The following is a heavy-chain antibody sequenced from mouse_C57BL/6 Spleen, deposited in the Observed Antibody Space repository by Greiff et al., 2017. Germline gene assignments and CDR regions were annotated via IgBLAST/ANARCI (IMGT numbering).Heavy chain of an antibody. CDR2: IRLKSDNYAT. CDR1: GFTFSNYW. CDR3: TGGGTTVVVDY. D-gene: IGHD1-1*01. J-gene: IGHJ2*01. V-gene: IGHV6-3*01. Sequence: EVQGVESGGGLVQPGGSMKLSCVASGFTFSNYWMNWVRQSPEKGLEWVAQIRLKSDNYATHYAESVKGRFTISRDDSKSSVYLQMNNLRAEDTGIYYCTGGGTTVVVDYWGQGTTLTVSS.